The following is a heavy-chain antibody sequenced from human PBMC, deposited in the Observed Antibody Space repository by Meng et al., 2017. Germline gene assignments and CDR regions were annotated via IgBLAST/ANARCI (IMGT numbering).Heavy chain of an antibody. D-gene: IGHD4-23*01. CDR3: ARDTKHGGNSANIWYFDL. J-gene: IGHJ2*01. CDR2: IYYSGST. CDR1: GGSISSSSYY. V-gene: IGHV4-39*07. Sequence: SETLSLTGTVSGGSISSSSYYWGWIRQPPGKGLEWVGSIYYSGSTYYNQSLKSRVTIAVDTSKNHLSPKLSSVTAAETAVYYCARDTKHGGNSANIWYFDLWGRGTLVTVSS.